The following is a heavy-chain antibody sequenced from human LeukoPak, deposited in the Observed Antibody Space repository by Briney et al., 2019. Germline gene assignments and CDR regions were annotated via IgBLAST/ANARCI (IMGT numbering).Heavy chain of an antibody. CDR2: IYYSGST. Sequence: ASETLSLTCTVSGGSISSGDYYWSWIRQPPGKGLEWIGYIYYSGSTYYNPSLTYNPSLKSRVTISVDTSKNQFSLKLSSVTAADTAVYYCAREGSGLDYWGQGTLVTVSS. CDR3: AREGSGLDY. D-gene: IGHD6-25*01. CDR1: GGSISSGDYY. J-gene: IGHJ4*02. V-gene: IGHV4-30-4*08.